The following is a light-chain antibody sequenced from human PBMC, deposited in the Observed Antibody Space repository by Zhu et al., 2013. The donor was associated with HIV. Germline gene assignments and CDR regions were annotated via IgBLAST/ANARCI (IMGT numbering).Light chain of an antibody. CDR2: DVS. Sequence: QSALTQPASVSGSPGQSITISCTGTSSDVGNYNFVSWYQHYPDKAPKLMIYDVSKRPSGVSNRFSGSKSGNTASLTISGLQAEDEADYYCCSYAGGSRYVFGTGTKVSVL. J-gene: IGLJ1*01. V-gene: IGLV2-23*02. CDR3: CSYAGGSRYV. CDR1: SSDVGNYNF.